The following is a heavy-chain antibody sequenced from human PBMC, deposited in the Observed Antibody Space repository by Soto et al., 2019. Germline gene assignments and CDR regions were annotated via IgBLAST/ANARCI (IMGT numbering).Heavy chain of an antibody. Sequence: QVQLVQSGAEVKKPGSSVKVSCKASGGTFSSYSFNWLRQAPGQGLEWLGGVIPMFSTADYAQKFQGRVPSTAVESTCTAYMELSSLKSEDTAVYFCWGAHELYCSAGRGSNGIDYWGQGTLVTVSP. V-gene: IGHV1-69*01. J-gene: IGHJ4*02. CDR1: GGTFSSYS. CDR3: WGAHELYCSAGRGSNGIDY. CDR2: VIPMFSTA. D-gene: IGHD2-15*01.